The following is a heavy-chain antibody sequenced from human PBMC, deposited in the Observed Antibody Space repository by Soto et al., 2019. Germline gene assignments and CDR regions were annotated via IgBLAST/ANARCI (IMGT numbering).Heavy chain of an antibody. V-gene: IGHV4-4*08. CDR1: GGSISSYY. D-gene: IGHD2-15*01. CDR3: AREGGGYCSGGSCQVDY. J-gene: IGHJ4*02. CDR2: IYYSGST. Sequence: LSLTCTVSGGSISSYYWSWIRQPPGKGLEWIGNIYYSGSTNYNPSLKSRVTISVDTSKNQFSLKLSSVTAADTAVYYCAREGGGYCSGGSCQVDYWGQGTLVTVSS.